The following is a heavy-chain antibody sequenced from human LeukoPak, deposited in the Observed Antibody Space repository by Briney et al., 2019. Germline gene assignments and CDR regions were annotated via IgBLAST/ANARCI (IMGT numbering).Heavy chain of an antibody. D-gene: IGHD6-13*01. J-gene: IGHJ3*02. CDR1: GCTFTSYG. CDR3: ARDLTIAAAGTGAFDI. V-gene: IGHV1-18*01. Sequence: DTVTVSCKASGCTFTSYGISWMRQAPGQGLEWMGWISAYNGNANYAQKLHGSVTMTTDTSTSTAYMELRSLRSDDTAMYYCARDLTIAAAGTGAFDIWGQGTMVTVSS. CDR2: ISAYNGNA.